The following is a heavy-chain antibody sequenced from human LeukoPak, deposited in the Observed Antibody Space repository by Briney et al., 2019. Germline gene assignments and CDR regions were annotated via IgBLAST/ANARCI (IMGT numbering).Heavy chain of an antibody. Sequence: SETLSLTCTVSGGSISSYYWSWIRQPPGKGLEWIGYIYYSGSTNYNPSLKSRVTISVDTSKNQFSLKLSSVTAADTAVYYCARALGYCSGGSCDYGMDVWGQGTTVTVSS. J-gene: IGHJ6*02. CDR1: GGSISSYY. D-gene: IGHD2-15*01. V-gene: IGHV4-59*01. CDR3: ARALGYCSGGSCDYGMDV. CDR2: IYYSGST.